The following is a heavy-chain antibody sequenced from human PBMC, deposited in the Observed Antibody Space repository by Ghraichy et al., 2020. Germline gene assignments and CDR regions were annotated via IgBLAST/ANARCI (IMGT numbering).Heavy chain of an antibody. J-gene: IGHJ6*02. CDR1: GGTFSSYA. V-gene: IGHV1-69*13. Sequence: SVKVSCKASGGTFSSYAISWVRQAPGPGLEWMGGIIPIFGTANYAQKFQGRVTITADESTSTAYMELSSLRSEDTAVYYCASRYCSSTSCYYYYYYGMDVWGQGTTVTVSS. D-gene: IGHD2-2*01. CDR3: ASRYCSSTSCYYYYYYGMDV. CDR2: IIPIFGTA.